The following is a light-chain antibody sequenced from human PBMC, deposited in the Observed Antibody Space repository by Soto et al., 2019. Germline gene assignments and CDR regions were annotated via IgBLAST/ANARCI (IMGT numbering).Light chain of an antibody. CDR2: DAS. V-gene: IGKV3-11*01. CDR3: KQRSNWPPLT. J-gene: IGKJ4*01. Sequence: EIVLTQSPATLSLSPGERANLSCRASQRVSSYLAWYQQKPGQAPRLLIYDASNRATGIPARFSGSGSGTDFTLTISSLEPEDFAVYYCKQRSNWPPLTFGGGTKVEIK. CDR1: QRVSSY.